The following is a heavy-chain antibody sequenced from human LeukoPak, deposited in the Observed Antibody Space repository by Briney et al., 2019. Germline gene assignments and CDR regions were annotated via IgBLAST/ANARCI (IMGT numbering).Heavy chain of an antibody. Sequence: SVKVSCKASGSTFTSYGISWVRQAPGQGLEWMGRIIPILGIANYAQRFQGRVTITADKSTSTAYMELSSLRSEDTAVYYCARPADSSGWYGGDYWGQGTLVTVSS. J-gene: IGHJ4*02. CDR3: ARPADSSGWYGGDY. V-gene: IGHV1-69*04. CDR2: IIPILGIA. D-gene: IGHD6-19*01. CDR1: GSTFTSYG.